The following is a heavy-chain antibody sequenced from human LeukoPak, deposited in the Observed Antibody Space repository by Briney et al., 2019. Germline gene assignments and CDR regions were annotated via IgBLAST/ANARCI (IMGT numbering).Heavy chain of an antibody. J-gene: IGHJ6*03. CDR2: IYTSGST. D-gene: IGHD3-3*01. CDR1: GGSISSYY. V-gene: IGHV4-4*09. Sequence: SETLSLTCTVSGGSISSYYWSWIRQPPGKGLEWIGYIYTSGSTNYNPSLKSRVTMSVDTSKNQFSLKLSSVTAADTAVYYCARERSDFWSGYYSDYYYMDVWGKGTTVTVSS. CDR3: ARERSDFWSGYYSDYYYMDV.